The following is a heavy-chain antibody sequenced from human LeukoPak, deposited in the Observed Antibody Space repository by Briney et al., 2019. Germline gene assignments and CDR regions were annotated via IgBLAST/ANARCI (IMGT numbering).Heavy chain of an antibody. Sequence: GESLKISCKTSGYSFTSYWIGWVRRMPGKGLEWMGIIYPGDSDTRYSPSLQGQVTISADKSISTAYLQWSSLKASDTAMYYCARHSSSWYDGAGAFDIWGQGTRVTVSS. D-gene: IGHD6-13*01. CDR1: GYSFTSYW. V-gene: IGHV5-51*01. CDR2: IYPGDSDT. J-gene: IGHJ3*02. CDR3: ARHSSSWYDGAGAFDI.